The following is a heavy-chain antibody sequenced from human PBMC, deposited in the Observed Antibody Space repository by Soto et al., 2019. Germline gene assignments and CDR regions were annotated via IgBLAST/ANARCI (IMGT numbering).Heavy chain of an antibody. D-gene: IGHD3-16*01. CDR1: GFTFSSYG. CDR2: ISYDGSNK. J-gene: IGHJ2*01. Sequence: QVQLVESGGGVVQPGRSLRLSCAASGFTFSSYGMHWVRQAPGKGLEWVAVISYDGSNKYYADSVKGRFTISRDNSKNTLYQQMNSLRAEDRAVYYWATDGGLFGGNHWYFDFWGRGTLVTVSS. CDR3: ATDGGLFGGNHWYFDF. V-gene: IGHV3-30*03.